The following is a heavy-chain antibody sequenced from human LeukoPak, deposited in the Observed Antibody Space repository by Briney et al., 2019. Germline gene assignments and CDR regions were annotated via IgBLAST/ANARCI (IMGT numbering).Heavy chain of an antibody. Sequence: GGSLRLSCAASGFTFSSYAMSWVRQAPGKGLEWVSAISGSGGSTYYADSVKGRFTISRDNSKNTLYLQVNSLRAEDTAVYYCAKGRNLRDAFDIWGQGTMVTVSS. CDR2: ISGSGGST. V-gene: IGHV3-23*01. J-gene: IGHJ3*02. CDR1: GFTFSSYA. D-gene: IGHD1-14*01. CDR3: AKGRNLRDAFDI.